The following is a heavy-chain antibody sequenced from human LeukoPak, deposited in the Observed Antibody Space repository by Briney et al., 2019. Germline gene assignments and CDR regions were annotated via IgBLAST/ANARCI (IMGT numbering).Heavy chain of an antibody. V-gene: IGHV4-59*11. J-gene: IGHJ6*03. CDR1: GGSISSHY. Sequence: SETLSLTCTVSGGSISSHYWSWIRQPPGKGLEWIGYIYYSGSTNYNPSLKSQVTISVDTSKNQFSLKLSSVTAADTAVYYCARVKRMVRGVSRYMDVWGKGTTVTVSS. D-gene: IGHD3-10*01. CDR3: ARVKRMVRGVSRYMDV. CDR2: IYYSGST.